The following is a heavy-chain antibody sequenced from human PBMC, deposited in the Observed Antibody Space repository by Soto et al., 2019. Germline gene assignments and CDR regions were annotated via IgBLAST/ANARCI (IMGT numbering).Heavy chain of an antibody. Sequence: ASVKVSCKASGYTCTSYGISWVRQAPGQGLEWMGWVSAYNGNTNYAQKLQGRVTMTTDTSTSTAYMELRSLRSDDTAVYYCASPEPRTRHSRSSPVDYWGQANLVTVS. CDR1: GYTCTSYG. D-gene: IGHD6-6*01. CDR3: ASPEPRTRHSRSSPVDY. V-gene: IGHV1-18*01. CDR2: VSAYNGNT. J-gene: IGHJ4*02.